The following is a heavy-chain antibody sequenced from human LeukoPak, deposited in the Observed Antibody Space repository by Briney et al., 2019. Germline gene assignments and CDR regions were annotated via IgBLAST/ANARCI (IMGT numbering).Heavy chain of an antibody. CDR1: GGSFFGSH. Sequence: SETLSLTCAVSGGSFFGSHWNWIRQSPGQGLEWIGEINHSGRTNYNPSLKSRVTISVDTSKNQFFLKLTSVTAADTAVYYCARDPTTVVTLTYYFDFWGQGTLVTVSA. CDR3: ARDPTTVVTLTYYFDF. V-gene: IGHV4-34*01. CDR2: INHSGRT. J-gene: IGHJ4*02. D-gene: IGHD4-23*01.